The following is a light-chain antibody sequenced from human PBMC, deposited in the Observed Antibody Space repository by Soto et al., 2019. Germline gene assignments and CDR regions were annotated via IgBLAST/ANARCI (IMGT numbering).Light chain of an antibody. Sequence: QSVLTQPPSVSGAPGQRVTVSCTGSSSNIGAGYGVNWYQQVPGTAPKLLIYGNSNRPSGVPDRFSGSKSGTSASLAITGLQAEDEADYYCQSYDSSLSGSGVFGGGTKLTVL. CDR2: GNS. V-gene: IGLV1-40*01. CDR3: QSYDSSLSGSGV. CDR1: SSNIGAGYG. J-gene: IGLJ3*02.